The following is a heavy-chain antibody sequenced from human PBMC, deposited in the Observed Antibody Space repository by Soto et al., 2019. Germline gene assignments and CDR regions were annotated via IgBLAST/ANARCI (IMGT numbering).Heavy chain of an antibody. V-gene: IGHV1-69*06. CDR2: IIPIFGTA. CDR1: GGTFSSYA. J-gene: IGHJ4*02. CDR3: ARLAGSHYYGSDKADY. D-gene: IGHD3-10*01. Sequence: QVQLVQSGAEVKKPGSSVKVSCKASGGTFSSYAISWVRQAPGQGLEWMGGIIPIFGTANYAQKFQGRVTSTADKSTSTAYMELSSLRSEDTAVYYCARLAGSHYYGSDKADYWGQGTLVTVSS.